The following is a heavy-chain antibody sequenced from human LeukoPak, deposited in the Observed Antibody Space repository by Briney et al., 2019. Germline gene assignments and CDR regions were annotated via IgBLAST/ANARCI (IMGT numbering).Heavy chain of an antibody. CDR3: AKDLTLSRWVVTHSALDY. Sequence: GGSLRLSCAASGFTFSSYAMSWVRQAPGKGLEWVSAISGSGGSTYYADSVKGRFTISRDNSKNTLYLQMNSLRAEDTAVYYCAKDLTLSRWVVTHSALDYWGQGTLVTVSS. V-gene: IGHV3-23*01. CDR1: GFTFSSYA. CDR2: ISGSGGST. J-gene: IGHJ4*02. D-gene: IGHD4-23*01.